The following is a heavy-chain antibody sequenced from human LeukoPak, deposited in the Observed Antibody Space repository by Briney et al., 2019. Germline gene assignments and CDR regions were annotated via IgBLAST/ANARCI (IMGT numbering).Heavy chain of an antibody. J-gene: IGHJ5*02. Sequence: ASVTVSCTASGYTFTSYAMHWVRQAPGQRLEWMGWINAGNGNTKCLEKFQGRVTITRDTSASTAYMELSSLRSEDTAVYYCARGPLRSNNWFDPWGQGTLVTVSS. CDR3: ARGPLRSNNWFDP. CDR2: INAGNGNT. V-gene: IGHV1-3*01. CDR1: GYTFTSYA. D-gene: IGHD4-17*01.